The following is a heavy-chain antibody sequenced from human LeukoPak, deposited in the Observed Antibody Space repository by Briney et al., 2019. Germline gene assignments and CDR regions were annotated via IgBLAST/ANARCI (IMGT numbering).Heavy chain of an antibody. J-gene: IGHJ4*02. CDR1: GLTFRTYS. Sequence: GGSLRLSCAASGLTFRTYSMNWVRQAPGKGLEWVSYISSSSTYIYYADSMKGRFTISRDNAKNSLYLQMNSLRAEDTAVYYCARTGYGHNCFDYWGQGTLVTVSS. V-gene: IGHV3-21*05. D-gene: IGHD3-16*02. CDR2: ISSSSTYI. CDR3: ARTGYGHNCFDY.